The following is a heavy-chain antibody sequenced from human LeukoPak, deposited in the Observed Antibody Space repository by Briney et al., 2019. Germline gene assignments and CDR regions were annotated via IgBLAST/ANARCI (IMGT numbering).Heavy chain of an antibody. V-gene: IGHV4-4*07. CDR1: GGSIRSHY. D-gene: IGHD3-22*01. J-gene: IGHJ4*02. CDR2: ISTSGST. Sequence: PSETLSLTCTVSGGSIRSHYWSWIRQPAGKGLESIGHISTSGSTNYNPSLKSRVTMSVDTSKNQFSLKLSSVTAADTAVYYCARVRYSDSSVLTRKRSYYFDYWGQGTLVTVSS. CDR3: ARVRYSDSSVLTRKRSYYFDY.